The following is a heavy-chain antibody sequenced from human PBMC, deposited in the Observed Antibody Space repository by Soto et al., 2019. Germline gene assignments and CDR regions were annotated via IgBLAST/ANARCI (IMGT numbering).Heavy chain of an antibody. CDR1: GFTFSSYA. Sequence: GGSLRLSCAASGFTFSSYAMSWVRQAPGKGLEWVSAISGSGGSTYYADSEKGRYTISRDNSKNTLYLQMNSLRAEDAAVYYGAKDQHSRGSAYFDFWGQGTLVTVSS. D-gene: IGHD3-10*01. J-gene: IGHJ4*02. V-gene: IGHV3-23*01. CDR3: AKDQHSRGSAYFDF. CDR2: ISGSGGST.